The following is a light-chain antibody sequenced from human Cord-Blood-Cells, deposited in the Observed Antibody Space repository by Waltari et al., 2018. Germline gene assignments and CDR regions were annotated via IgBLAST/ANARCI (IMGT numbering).Light chain of an antibody. Sequence: SYELTQPPSVSVSPGQTARITCSGDALPKQYAYWYQQKPGQAPVLVIYKDIEMPSGIPERFSGSSSGTTVTLTISGVQAEDEADYYCQSADSSGTYEGVFGGGTKLTVL. CDR2: KDI. CDR1: ALPKQY. J-gene: IGLJ3*02. V-gene: IGLV3-25*03. CDR3: QSADSSGTYEGV.